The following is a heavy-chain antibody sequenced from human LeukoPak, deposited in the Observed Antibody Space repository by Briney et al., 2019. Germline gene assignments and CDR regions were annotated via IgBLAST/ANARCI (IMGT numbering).Heavy chain of an antibody. Sequence: GGSLRLSCAASGFTFSSYGMRWVRQAPGKGLEWVAVISYDGSNKYYADSVKGRFTISRDNSKNTLYLQMNSLRAEDTAVYYCAKERAELRYFDWLPYGAFDIWGQGTMVTVSS. D-gene: IGHD3-9*01. CDR1: GFTFSSYG. CDR2: ISYDGSNK. CDR3: AKERAELRYFDWLPYGAFDI. V-gene: IGHV3-30*18. J-gene: IGHJ3*02.